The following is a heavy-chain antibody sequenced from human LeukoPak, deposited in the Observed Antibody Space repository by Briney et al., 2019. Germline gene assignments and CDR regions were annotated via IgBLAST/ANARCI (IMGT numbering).Heavy chain of an antibody. D-gene: IGHD3-10*01. CDR3: ARWFGEVPGDY. J-gene: IGHJ4*02. CDR1: GYTFTAYY. CDR2: ISPNTGDT. V-gene: IGHV1-2*02. Sequence: ASLKVSSKAPGYTFTAYYIHWVRQAPGQGLEWMGRISPNTGDTTYAQKFQGRVTMTRDTSITTAYMELSRLRFDDTAVYYCARWFGEVPGDYWGQGTLVTVS.